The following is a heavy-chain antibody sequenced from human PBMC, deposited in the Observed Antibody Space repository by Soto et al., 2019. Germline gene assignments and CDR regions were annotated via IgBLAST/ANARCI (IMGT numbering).Heavy chain of an antibody. D-gene: IGHD6-13*01. J-gene: IGHJ5*02. CDR1: GYTFTSYG. CDR2: ISAYNGNT. CDR3: ARDFGAIAAALGWFDP. V-gene: IGHV1-18*01. Sequence: ASVKVSCKASGYTFTSYGISWVRQAPGQGLEWMGWISAYNGNTNYARKLQGRVTMTTDTSTSTAYMELRSLRSDDTAVYYCARDFGAIAAALGWFDPWGQGTLVTVSS.